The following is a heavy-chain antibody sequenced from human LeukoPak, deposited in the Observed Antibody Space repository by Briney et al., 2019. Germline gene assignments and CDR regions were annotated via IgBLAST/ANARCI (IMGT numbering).Heavy chain of an antibody. J-gene: IGHJ4*02. CDR1: GGSISNNNYY. V-gene: IGHV4-39*01. CDR3: ATWRTAKTGFDY. CDR2: IYYSGSP. D-gene: IGHD1-1*01. Sequence: SETLSLTCTVSGGSISNNNYYWAWIRQPPGKGLECIGSIYYSGSPYYNPSLKSRVTISVDTSKNQFSLRLSSVTAAGTAVYYCATWRTAKTGFDYWGQGTLVTVSS.